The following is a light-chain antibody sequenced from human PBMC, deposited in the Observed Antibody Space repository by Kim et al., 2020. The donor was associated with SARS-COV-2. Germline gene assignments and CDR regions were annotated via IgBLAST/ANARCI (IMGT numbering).Light chain of an antibody. CDR1: SGSIASGS. J-gene: IGLJ3*02. CDR2: GDY. Sequence: GQTVTISCTRSSGSIASGSVNWFQQRPCSPPNTVVYGDYRNPSGVPARLSGSVDVPSRSASLTISGLRTEEESEYYRHSYDSTHWVFGGGTQLTVL. V-gene: IGLV6-57*01. CDR3: HSYDSTHWV.